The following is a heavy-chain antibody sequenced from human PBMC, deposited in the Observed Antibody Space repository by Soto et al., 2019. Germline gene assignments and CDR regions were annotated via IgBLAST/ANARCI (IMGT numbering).Heavy chain of an antibody. CDR2: ICDSGST. V-gene: IGHV4-59*08. J-gene: IGHJ4*02. Sequence: QVQLQQSGPGLVKPSETLSLTCTVSSGSINKYCWSWIRQPPGKELEWIGYICDSGSTNYNPSLTSRVTMSVDTSKIQSSLTLSSMTAADTAIYYCARQGENDYFDFWGQGALVSVSS. CDR3: ARQGENDYFDF. CDR1: SGSINKYC. D-gene: IGHD3-16*01.